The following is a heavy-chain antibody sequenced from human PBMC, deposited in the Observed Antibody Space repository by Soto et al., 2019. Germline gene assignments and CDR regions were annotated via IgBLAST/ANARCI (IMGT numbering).Heavy chain of an antibody. D-gene: IGHD2-15*01. J-gene: IGHJ3*02. CDR2: IRDGGEST. V-gene: IGHV3-23*01. CDR1: GFIFGNYM. Sequence: EVQLLESGGGLVQPGASLRLSCAFSGFIFGNYMMTWVRQAPGKGREWVSTIRDGGESTYYADSVKGRFTISRDNSKNTLYLQMDSLGVEDTAVYYCAPHVHCSGGSCHYDAFDIRGQGTMVTVSS. CDR3: APHVHCSGGSCHYDAFDI.